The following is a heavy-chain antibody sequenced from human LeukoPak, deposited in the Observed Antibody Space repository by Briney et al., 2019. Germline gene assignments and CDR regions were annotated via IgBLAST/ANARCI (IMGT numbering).Heavy chain of an antibody. CDR3: ARDRFAGTH. CDR2: IKQDGSEK. V-gene: IGHV3-7*01. Sequence: GGSLRLSCAASGFTFSSYAMSWVRKAPGKGMEWVANIKQDGSEKYYVDSVKGRFTISRDNAKNSLYLQMNSLRAEDTAVYYCARDRFAGTHWGQGTLVTVSS. CDR1: GFTFSSYA. J-gene: IGHJ4*02. D-gene: IGHD3-10*01.